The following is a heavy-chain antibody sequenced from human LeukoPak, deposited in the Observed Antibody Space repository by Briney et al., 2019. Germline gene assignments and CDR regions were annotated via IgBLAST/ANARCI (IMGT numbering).Heavy chain of an antibody. J-gene: IGHJ6*03. CDR2: ISGTGGTT. CDR3: AKNGDRGAYCTGGTCYPYFYYYMDV. CDR1: GLTFSSYG. Sequence: GGSLRLSCAASGLTFSSYGMSWVRQAPGKGLEWVSSISGTGGTTYYADSVKGRFTISRDNSKNTLYLQMNRLRAEDTAIYYCAKNGDRGAYCTGGTCYPYFYYYMDVWGKGTTVTI. D-gene: IGHD2-15*01. V-gene: IGHV3-23*01.